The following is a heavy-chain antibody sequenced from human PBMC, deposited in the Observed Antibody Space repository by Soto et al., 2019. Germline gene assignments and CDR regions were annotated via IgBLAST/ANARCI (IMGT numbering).Heavy chain of an antibody. Sequence: SVKVSCKASGGTFSSYAISWVRQAPGQGLEWMGGIIPIFGTANYAQKFQGRVTITADESTSTAYMELSSLRSEDTAVYYCARLTKTPYSSGWSPYYYFDYWGQGTLVTVSS. CDR1: GGTFSSYA. CDR2: IIPIFGTA. J-gene: IGHJ4*02. V-gene: IGHV1-69*13. CDR3: ARLTKTPYSSGWSPYYYFDY. D-gene: IGHD6-19*01.